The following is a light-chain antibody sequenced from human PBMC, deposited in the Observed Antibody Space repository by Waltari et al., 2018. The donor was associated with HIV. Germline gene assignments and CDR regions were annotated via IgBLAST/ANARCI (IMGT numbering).Light chain of an antibody. V-gene: IGLV1-47*01. CDR2: RNN. CDR3: ATWDDSLRGVV. J-gene: IGLJ2*01. CDR1: SSNIGRNY. Sequence: QSVLTQPPSASGTPGQRISISCFGSSSNIGRNYVYWSQQLPRTAPNLLLYRNNQRPSGVPDRFAGSKSGTSASLAISGLRSEDEADYYCATWDDSLRGVVFGGGAKLTVL.